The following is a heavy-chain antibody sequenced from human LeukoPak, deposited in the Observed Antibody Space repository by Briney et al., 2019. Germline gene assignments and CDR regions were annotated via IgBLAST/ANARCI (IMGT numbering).Heavy chain of an antibody. CDR1: GFTFSSYA. CDR3: AKPPYYYDSSGYLPADY. D-gene: IGHD3-22*01. CDR2: ISGSGGST. V-gene: IGHV3-23*01. J-gene: IGHJ4*02. Sequence: GVSLRRSCAASGFTFSSYAMSWVRQAPGKGLEWVSAISGSGGSTYYADSVKGRFTISRDNSKNTLYLQMNSLRAEDTAVYYCAKPPYYYDSSGYLPADYWGQGTLVTVSS.